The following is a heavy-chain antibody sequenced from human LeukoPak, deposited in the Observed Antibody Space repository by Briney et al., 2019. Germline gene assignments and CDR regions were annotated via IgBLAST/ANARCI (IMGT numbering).Heavy chain of an antibody. CDR3: ARLHSGSYSEYYYYYYGMDV. D-gene: IGHD1-26*01. CDR1: GYSFTSYW. CDR2: IYPGDSDT. J-gene: IGHJ6*02. V-gene: IGHV5-51*01. Sequence: GESLQISCKGSGYSFTSYWIGWVRPMPGKGLEWMGIIYPGDSDTRYSPSFQGQVTISADKSISTAYLQWSSLKASDTAMYYCARLHSGSYSEYYYYYYGMDVWGQGTTVTVSS.